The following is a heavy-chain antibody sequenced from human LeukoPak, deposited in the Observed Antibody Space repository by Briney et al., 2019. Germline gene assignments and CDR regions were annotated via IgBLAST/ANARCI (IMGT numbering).Heavy chain of an antibody. V-gene: IGHV4-34*01. CDR1: GGSFSGYY. D-gene: IGHD4-17*01. Sequence: KASETLSLTCAVYGGSFSGYYWSWIRQPPGKGLEWIGEINHSGSTNYNPSLKSRVTISVDTSKNQFSLKLSSVTAADTAVYYCARGTTVTTTSDFDYWGQGTLVTVSS. J-gene: IGHJ4*02. CDR3: ARGTTVTTTSDFDY. CDR2: INHSGST.